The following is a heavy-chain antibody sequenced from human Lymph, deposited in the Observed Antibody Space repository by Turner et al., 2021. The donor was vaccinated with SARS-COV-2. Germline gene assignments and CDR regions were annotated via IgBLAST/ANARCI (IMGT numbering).Heavy chain of an antibody. Sequence: QVQLVGSGGGVVQPGRSLRLSCAASGFTFSTYAMHWVRQAPGKGLEWVALISYDGSNKYYADSVKGRFTISRDNSKNTLYLQMNSLRTEDTAVYYCARDVGGYLGYWGQGTLVTVSS. J-gene: IGHJ4*02. CDR2: ISYDGSNK. V-gene: IGHV3-30-3*01. CDR1: GFTFSTYA. CDR3: ARDVGGYLGY. D-gene: IGHD3-16*01.